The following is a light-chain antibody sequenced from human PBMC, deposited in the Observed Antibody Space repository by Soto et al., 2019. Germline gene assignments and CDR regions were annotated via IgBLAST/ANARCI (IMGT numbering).Light chain of an antibody. CDR2: RNN. Sequence: QSVLTQPPSASGTPGQRVTISCSGSSSNIGSNYVYWYQQLPGTAPKLLIYRNNQRPSGVPDRVSGSKSCTSASLAISGLRSEDEAEYYCAALDDSRSGVVFGGGTTLTVL. CDR3: AALDDSRSGVV. CDR1: SSNIGSNY. J-gene: IGLJ2*01. V-gene: IGLV1-47*01.